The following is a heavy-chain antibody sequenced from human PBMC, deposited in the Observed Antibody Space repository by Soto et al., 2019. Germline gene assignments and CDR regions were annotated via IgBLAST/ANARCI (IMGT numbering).Heavy chain of an antibody. CDR1: GDSVSSNSAT. J-gene: IGHJ5*02. V-gene: IGHV6-1*01. CDR3: ARGAALYDYVWGSYRYTNWFDP. Sequence: QVQLQQSGPGLVKPSQTLSLTCAISGDSVSSNSATWNWIRQSPSRGLEWLGRTYYRSKWYNDYAISVKSRITINPDTSKNLFSLQLNSVTPEYTAVYYCARGAALYDYVWGSYRYTNWFDPWGQGTLVTVSS. D-gene: IGHD3-16*02. CDR2: TYYRSKWYN.